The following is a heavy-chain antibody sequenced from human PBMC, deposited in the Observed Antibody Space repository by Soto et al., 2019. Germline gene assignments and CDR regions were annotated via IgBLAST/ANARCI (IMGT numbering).Heavy chain of an antibody. CDR2: ISSSGDDT. Sequence: XGSLRLCRAASGFTFSTSAMTWVRQAPGKGLEWVAIISSSGDDTYYVDSVKGRFTISRDNSRNTLNLQMNSLRAEDTAVYYCAKNGDFWSWGMDVWGQGTTVTVSS. CDR3: AKNGDFWSWGMDV. CDR1: GFTFSTSA. J-gene: IGHJ6*02. V-gene: IGHV3-23*01. D-gene: IGHD3-3*01.